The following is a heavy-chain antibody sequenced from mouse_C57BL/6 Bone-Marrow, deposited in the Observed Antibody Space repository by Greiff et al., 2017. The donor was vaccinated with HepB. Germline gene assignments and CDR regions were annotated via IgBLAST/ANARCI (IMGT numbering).Heavy chain of an antibody. J-gene: IGHJ4*01. CDR2: IRNKANNHAT. V-gene: IGHV6-6*01. Sequence: EVQLQESGGGLVQPGGSMKLSCAASGFTFSDAWMDWVRQSPEKGLEWVAEIRNKANNHATYYAESVKGRFTISRDDSKSSVYLQMNSLRAEDTGIYYCTREYYGSSYGYYYAMDDWGQGTSVTVSS. CDR3: TREYYGSSYGYYYAMDD. CDR1: GFTFSDAW. D-gene: IGHD1-1*01.